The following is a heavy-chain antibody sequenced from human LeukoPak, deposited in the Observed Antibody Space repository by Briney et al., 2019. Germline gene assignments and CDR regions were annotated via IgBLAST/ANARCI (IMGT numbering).Heavy chain of an antibody. V-gene: IGHV1-69*13. D-gene: IGHD3-10*01. Sequence: ASVKVSCKASGGTFSSYAISWVQQAPGQGLEWMGGIIPIFGTANYAQKFQGRVTITADESTSTAYMELSSLRSEDTAVYYCARDRGEHAAALAMDVWGQGTTVTVSS. CDR3: ARDRGEHAAALAMDV. CDR2: IIPIFGTA. CDR1: GGTFSSYA. J-gene: IGHJ6*02.